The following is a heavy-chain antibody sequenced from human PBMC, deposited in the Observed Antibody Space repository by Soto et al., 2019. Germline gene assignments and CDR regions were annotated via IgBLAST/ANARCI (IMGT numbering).Heavy chain of an antibody. V-gene: IGHV3-30-3*01. D-gene: IGHD5-18*01. J-gene: IGHJ2*01. CDR3: ARDPLWGTAMVLWYFDL. CDR2: ISYDGSNK. CDR1: GFTFSSYW. Sequence: GGSLRLSCAASGFTFSSYWMSWVRQAPGKGLEWVAVISYDGSNKYYADSVKGRFTISRDNSKNMLYLQMNSLRAEDTAVYYCARDPLWGTAMVLWYFDLWGRGTLVTVSS.